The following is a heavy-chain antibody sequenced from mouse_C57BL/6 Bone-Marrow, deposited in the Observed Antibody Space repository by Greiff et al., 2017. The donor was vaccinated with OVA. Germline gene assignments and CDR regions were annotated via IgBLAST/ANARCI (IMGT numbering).Heavy chain of an antibody. J-gene: IGHJ2*01. V-gene: IGHV1-50*01. CDR1: GYTFTSYW. CDR3: ARKPPHYYGPYYFDY. CDR2: IDPSDSYT. Sequence: QVQLKESGAELVKPGASVKLSCKASGYTFTSYWMQWVKQRPGQGLEWIGEIDPSDSYTNYNQKFKGKATLTVDTSSSTAYMQLSSLTSEDSAVYYCARKPPHYYGPYYFDYWGQGTTLTVSS. D-gene: IGHD1-2*01.